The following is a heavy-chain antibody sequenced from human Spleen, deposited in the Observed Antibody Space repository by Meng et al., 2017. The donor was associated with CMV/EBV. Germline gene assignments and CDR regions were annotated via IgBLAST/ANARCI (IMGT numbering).Heavy chain of an antibody. J-gene: IGHJ4*02. V-gene: IGHV4-34*01. D-gene: IGHD2-8*01. CDR3: VRGMGGCPNGVCYLDFLFDY. CDR1: GGSFSGYC. CDR2: IGEINHDGSP. Sequence: SETLSLTCAVYGGSFSGYCWSWIRQPPGKGLEWIGEIGEINHDGSPNYNPSLKSRVTISVDTSKNQVSLDLSSVSAADTAIYYCVRGMGGCPNGVCYLDFLFDYWGQGTLVTVSS.